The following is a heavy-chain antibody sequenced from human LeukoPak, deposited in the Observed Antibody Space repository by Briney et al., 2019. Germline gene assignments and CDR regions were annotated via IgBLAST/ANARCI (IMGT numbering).Heavy chain of an antibody. D-gene: IGHD3-16*01. CDR1: GYTFTGYY. CDR2: INPNSGGT. Sequence: ASVKVSCKASGYTFTGYYMHWLRQAPGQGLEWMGWINPNSGGTNYAQKFQGRVTMTRDTSISTAYMELSRLRSDDTAVYYCARSSVWGSYKDYWGQGTLVTVSS. J-gene: IGHJ4*02. CDR3: ARSSVWGSYKDY. V-gene: IGHV1-2*02.